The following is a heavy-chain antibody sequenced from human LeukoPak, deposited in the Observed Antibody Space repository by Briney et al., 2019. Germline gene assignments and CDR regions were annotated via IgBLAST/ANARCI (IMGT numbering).Heavy chain of an antibody. D-gene: IGHD1-20*01. CDR1: GFTVSSNS. CDR2: IYSDNT. J-gene: IGHJ3*02. V-gene: IGHV3-53*01. CDR3: ARDEYNWNVDAFDI. Sequence: GGSLRLSCTVSGFTVSSNSMSWVRQAPGKGLEWVSFIYSDNTHYSDSVKGRFTISRDNAKNSLYLQMNSLRAEDTAVYYCARDEYNWNVDAFDIWGRGTVVTVSS.